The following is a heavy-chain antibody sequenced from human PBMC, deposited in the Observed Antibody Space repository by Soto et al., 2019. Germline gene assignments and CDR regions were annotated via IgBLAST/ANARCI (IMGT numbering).Heavy chain of an antibody. D-gene: IGHD4-17*01. CDR2: ISYDGSNK. V-gene: IGHV3-30*18. Sequence: QVQLVESGGGVVQPGRSLRLSCAASGFTFSSYGMHWVRQAPGKGLEWVAVISYDGSNKYYADSVKGRFTISRDNSKNTLYLQMNSLRAEDTAVYYCAKVGLTTEVTPEPAEYFQHWGQGTLVTVSS. CDR3: AKVGLTTEVTPEPAEYFQH. CDR1: GFTFSSYG. J-gene: IGHJ1*01.